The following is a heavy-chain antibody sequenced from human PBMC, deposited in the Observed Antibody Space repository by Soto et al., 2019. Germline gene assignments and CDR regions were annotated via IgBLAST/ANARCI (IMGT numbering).Heavy chain of an antibody. J-gene: IGHJ5*02. Sequence: ASLKVSCKVSGYTLTELSMHWVRQAPGKGLEWMGGFDPEDGETIYAQKFQGRVTMTEDTSTDTAYMELSSLRSEDTAVYYCETVGGFWSGYEFDPWGQGTLVTVSS. CDR3: ETVGGFWSGYEFDP. V-gene: IGHV1-24*01. D-gene: IGHD3-3*01. CDR1: GYTLTELS. CDR2: FDPEDGET.